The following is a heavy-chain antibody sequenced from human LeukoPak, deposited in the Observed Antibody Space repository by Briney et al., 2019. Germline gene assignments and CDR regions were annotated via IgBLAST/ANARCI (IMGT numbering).Heavy chain of an antibody. V-gene: IGHV4-39*07. CDR1: GGSISSSSYY. CDR2: IYYSGST. CDR3: ARVQDSSGSWAGVKNWFDP. J-gene: IGHJ5*02. Sequence: NPSETLSLTCTVSGGSISSSSYYWGWIRQPPGKGLEWIGSIYYSGSTYYNPSLKSRVTISVDTSKNQFSLKLSSVTAADTAIYYCARVQDSSGSWAGVKNWFDPWGQGTLVTVSS. D-gene: IGHD6-19*01.